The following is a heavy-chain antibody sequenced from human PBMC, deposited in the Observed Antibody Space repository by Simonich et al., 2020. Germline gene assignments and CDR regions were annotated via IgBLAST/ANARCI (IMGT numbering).Heavy chain of an antibody. CDR3: AREKWLRFAFDI. Sequence: GPGLPGGSLRLSCAASGFTFSSYEMNGVRQAPGKGLGWVSYSISSGSTNYYADSVKGRFTISRDNAKNSLYLQMNSLRAEDTAVYYCAREKWLRFAFDIWGQGTMVTVSS. CDR2: SISSGSTN. CDR1: GFTFSSYE. V-gene: IGHV3-48*03. J-gene: IGHJ3*02. D-gene: IGHD5-12*01.